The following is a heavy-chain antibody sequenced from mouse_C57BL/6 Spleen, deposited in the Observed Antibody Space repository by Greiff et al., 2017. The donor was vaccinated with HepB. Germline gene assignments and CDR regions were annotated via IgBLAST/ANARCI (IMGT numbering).Heavy chain of an antibody. CDR2: IHPNSGST. CDR3: ARAVDPYAMDY. D-gene: IGHD1-1*01. V-gene: IGHV1-64*01. Sequence: QVQLQQPGAELVKPGASVKLSCKASGYTFTSYWMHWVKQRPGQGLEWIGMIHPNSGSTNYNEKFKSKATLTVDKSPSTAYMQLSSLTSEDSAVYYCARAVDPYAMDYWGQGTSVTVSS. J-gene: IGHJ4*01. CDR1: GYTFTSYW.